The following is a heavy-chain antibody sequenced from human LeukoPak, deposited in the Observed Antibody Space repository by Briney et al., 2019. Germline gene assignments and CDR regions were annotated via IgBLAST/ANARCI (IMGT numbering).Heavy chain of an antibody. CDR3: ARVLLGSWDWFDP. CDR2: INPDGGTT. J-gene: IGHJ5*02. Sequence: GGSLRLSCAASKFTFRSYWMHWVRQAPGKGLVWVSRINPDGGTTNYADSAKCRFTISRDNAKNTLYLQMNSLRAEDTAVYYCARVLLGSWDWFDPWGQGTLVTVSS. CDR1: KFTFRSYW. D-gene: IGHD3-10*01. V-gene: IGHV3-74*01.